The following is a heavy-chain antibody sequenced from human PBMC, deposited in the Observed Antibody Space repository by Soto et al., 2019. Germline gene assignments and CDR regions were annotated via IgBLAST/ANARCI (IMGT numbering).Heavy chain of an antibody. Sequence: PGGSLRLSCAASGFTFSSYAMSWVRQAPGKGLEWVSAISGSGASTYYADSVKGRFTISRDNSKNMLYLQMNSPRAEDTAVYYCAKDLRQLDYWGQGTLVTVSS. CDR3: AKDLRQLDY. D-gene: IGHD3-16*01. J-gene: IGHJ4*02. CDR2: ISGSGAST. CDR1: GFTFSSYA. V-gene: IGHV3-23*01.